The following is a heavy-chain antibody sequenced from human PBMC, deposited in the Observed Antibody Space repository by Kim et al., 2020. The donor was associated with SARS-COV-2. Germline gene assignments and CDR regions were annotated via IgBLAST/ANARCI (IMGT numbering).Heavy chain of an antibody. CDR1: GGSVSSGSYY. D-gene: IGHD6-19*01. V-gene: IGHV4-61*01. Sequence: SETLSLTCTVSGGSVSSGSYYWSWIRQPPGKGLEWIGYIYYSGSTNYNPSLKSRVTISVDTSKNQFSLKLSSVTAADTAVYYCARDAVAGRYYYYGMDVWGQGTTVTVSS. J-gene: IGHJ6*02. CDR3: ARDAVAGRYYYYGMDV. CDR2: IYYSGST.